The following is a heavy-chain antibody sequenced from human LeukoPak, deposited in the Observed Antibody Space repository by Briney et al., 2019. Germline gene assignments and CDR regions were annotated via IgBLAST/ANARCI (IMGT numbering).Heavy chain of an antibody. CDR1: GYSFTSYW. D-gene: IGHD4-17*01. CDR3: ARHYPGGDYFIDY. CDR2: IYPDDSDT. J-gene: IGHJ4*02. V-gene: IGHV5-51*01. Sequence: GESLKISCKGSGYSFTSYWIGWVRQMPGKGLEWVWIIYPDDSDTRYSPSFQDQVTISSDKSISTASLQWSSLKASDTAIYYCARHYPGGDYFIDYWGQGTLVTVSS.